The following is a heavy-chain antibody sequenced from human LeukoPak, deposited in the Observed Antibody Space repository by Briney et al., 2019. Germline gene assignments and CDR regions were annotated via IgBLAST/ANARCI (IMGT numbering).Heavy chain of an antibody. J-gene: IGHJ4*02. CDR2: ISSYNGNT. V-gene: IGHV1-18*01. Sequence: EASVKVSCKASGYTFTSYGISWVRQAPGQGLEWMGWISSYNGNTNYAQKLQGRVTMTTDTSTSTAYMELRSLRSDDTAVYYCARGSCSSTSCDCGIDYWGQGTLVTVSS. CDR3: ARGSCSSTSCDCGIDY. D-gene: IGHD2-2*01. CDR1: GYTFTSYG.